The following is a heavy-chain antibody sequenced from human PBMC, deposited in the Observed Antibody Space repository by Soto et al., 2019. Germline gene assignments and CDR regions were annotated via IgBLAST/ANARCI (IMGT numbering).Heavy chain of an antibody. D-gene: IGHD1-1*01. CDR3: ASNWYGVAEYFQH. J-gene: IGHJ1*01. CDR1: GYTFTGYY. CDR2: IIPIFGTA. Sequence: GASVKVSCKASGYTFTGYYMHWVRQAPGQGLEWMGWIIPIFGTANYAQKFQGRVTITADESTSTAYMELSSLRSEDTAVYYCASNWYGVAEYFQHWGQGTLVTVSS. V-gene: IGHV1-69*13.